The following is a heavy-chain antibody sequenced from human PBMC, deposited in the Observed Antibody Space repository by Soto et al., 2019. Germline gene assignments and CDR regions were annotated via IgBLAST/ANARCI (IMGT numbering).Heavy chain of an antibody. J-gene: IGHJ4*02. CDR2: IYWDDDK. CDR3: AHRVLRTVFGLVTTTAIYFDF. D-gene: IGHD3-3*01. Sequence: QITLNESGPTQVKPRQTLTLTCTFSGFSLTTSGVGVGWIRQSPGKAPEWLALIYWDDDKRYSPSLKSRLTITPDPSQLLVVLTMADLAPADTATYYCAHRVLRTVFGLVTTTAIYFDFWGQGTPVAVSS. CDR1: GFSLTTSGVG. V-gene: IGHV2-5*02.